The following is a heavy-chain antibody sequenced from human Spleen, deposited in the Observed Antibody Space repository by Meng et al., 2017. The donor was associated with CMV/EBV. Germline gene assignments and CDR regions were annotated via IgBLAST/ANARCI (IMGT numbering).Heavy chain of an antibody. Sequence: SGFSFSSYAMHWVRQAPGKGLEWVAVISYDGSNKYYAESVKGRFTISRDNSKNTLYVQLNSLRAEDTAVYYCARDESVVVELGYFDLWGRGTLVTVSS. CDR1: GFSFSSYA. CDR2: ISYDGSNK. V-gene: IGHV3-30*04. CDR3: ARDESVVVELGYFDL. J-gene: IGHJ2*01. D-gene: IGHD2-21*01.